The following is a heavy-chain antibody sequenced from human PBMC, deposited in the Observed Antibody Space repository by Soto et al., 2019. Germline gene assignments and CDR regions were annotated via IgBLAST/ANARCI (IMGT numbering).Heavy chain of an antibody. J-gene: IGHJ6*03. CDR3: AHRRWVRGFTPYLDV. V-gene: IGHV2-5*02. CDR2: IYWDDDN. CDR1: GFSLTTNGMG. Sequence: QITLKESGPTLVKPTQTLTLTCTFSGFSLTTNGMGVGWIRQPPGKALEWLGIIYWDDDNRYSPSLKTRLTIPKDTSKNQVVLTLTNMDPVDTATYSCAHRRWVRGFTPYLDVGGKGTTVTVSS. D-gene: IGHD3-10*01.